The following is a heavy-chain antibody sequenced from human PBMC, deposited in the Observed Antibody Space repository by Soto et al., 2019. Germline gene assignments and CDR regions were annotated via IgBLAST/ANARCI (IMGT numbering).Heavy chain of an antibody. CDR1: GGSFISYS. V-gene: IGHV1-69*02. CDR2: IIPIQGKA. Sequence: QVQLVQSGAELKKPGSSVKVSCEASGGSFISYSFTWVRQAPGQGLEWMGRIIPIQGKANYALKFQDRVTITADRSTRTVYMELTSLRPEDTAVYFCAKSLLFVDHGYMDVWGKGTTVTVSS. CDR3: AKSLLFVDHGYMDV. D-gene: IGHD2-21*01. J-gene: IGHJ6*03.